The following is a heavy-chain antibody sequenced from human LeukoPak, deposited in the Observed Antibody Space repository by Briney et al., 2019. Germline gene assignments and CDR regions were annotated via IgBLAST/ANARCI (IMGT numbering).Heavy chain of an antibody. V-gene: IGHV3-23*01. J-gene: IGHJ4*02. CDR2: ISSSGGST. D-gene: IGHD2-15*01. CDR1: GFTFSSYA. CDR3: TPYCSGGSCYFPNFDY. Sequence: GGSLRLSCAASGFTFSSYAMSWVRQAPGKGLEWVSAISSSGGSTYYADSVMGRFTISRDNSKNTLYLQMNSLGAEDTAVYYCTPYCSGGSCYFPNFDYWGQGTLVTVSS.